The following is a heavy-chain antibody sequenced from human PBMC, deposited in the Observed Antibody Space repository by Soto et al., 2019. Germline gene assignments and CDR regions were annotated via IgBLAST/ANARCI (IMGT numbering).Heavy chain of an antibody. CDR3: AKGSGGEYSGYDWGTYYYYYYYMDV. CDR2: ISGSGGST. V-gene: IGHV3-23*01. Sequence: PGGSLRLSCAASGFTFSSYAMSWVRQAPGKGLEWVSAISGSGGSTYYADSVKGRFTISRDNSKNTLYLQMNSLRAEDTAVYYCAKGSGGEYSGYDWGTYYYYYYYMDVRGKGTTVTVSS. CDR1: GFTFSSYA. D-gene: IGHD5-12*01. J-gene: IGHJ6*03.